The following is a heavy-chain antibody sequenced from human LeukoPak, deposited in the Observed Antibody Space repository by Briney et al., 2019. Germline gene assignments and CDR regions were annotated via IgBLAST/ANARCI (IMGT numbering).Heavy chain of an antibody. CDR2: ISYDGSNK. CDR1: GFTFSSYA. CDR3: VNSVLRFLEWGFDY. D-gene: IGHD3-3*01. V-gene: IGHV3-30*14. J-gene: IGHJ4*02. Sequence: GGSLRLSCAASGFTFSSYAMHWVRQAPGKGLEWVAVISYDGSNKYYADSVKGRFTISRDNSKNTLYLQMNSLRAEDTAVYYCVNSVLRFLEWGFDYWGQGTLVTVSS.